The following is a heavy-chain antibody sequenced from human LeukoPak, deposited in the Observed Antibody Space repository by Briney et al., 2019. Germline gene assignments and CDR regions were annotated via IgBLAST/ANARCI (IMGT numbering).Heavy chain of an antibody. CDR3: AGAGTGYCSSTSCYQFDY. CDR2: IIPIFGTA. V-gene: IGHV1-69*06. CDR1: GGTFSSYA. D-gene: IGHD2-2*01. J-gene: IGHJ4*02. Sequence: GASVKVSCKASGGTFSSYAISWVRQAPGQGLEWMGGIIPIFGTANYAQKFQGRVTITADKSTSTAYMELSSLRSEDTAVYYCAGAGTGYCSSTSCYQFDYWGQGTLVTVSS.